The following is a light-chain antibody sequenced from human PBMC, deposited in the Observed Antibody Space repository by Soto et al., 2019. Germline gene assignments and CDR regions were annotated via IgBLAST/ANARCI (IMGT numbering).Light chain of an antibody. CDR3: QQYKSYFRT. Sequence: EIVLTQSPGTLSLSPGERATFSCRASQSVSSSYLAWYQQKPGQAPRLLIYGASSRATGIPDRFSGSGSGTDFTLTISRLEPEDFATYFCQQYKSYFRTFGQGTKVEIK. J-gene: IGKJ1*01. CDR2: GAS. CDR1: QSVSSSY. V-gene: IGKV3-20*01.